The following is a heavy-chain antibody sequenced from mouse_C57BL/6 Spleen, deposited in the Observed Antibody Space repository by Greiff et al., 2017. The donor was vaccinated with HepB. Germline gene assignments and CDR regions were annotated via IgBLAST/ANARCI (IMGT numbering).Heavy chain of an antibody. Sequence: QVTLKESGPGILQPSQTLSLTCSFSGFSLSTFGMGVGWLRQPSGQGLEWLAHIWWDDDKYYNPALKSRLTISKDTSKNHVYLKIANVDTADTATYYCARMGVGSDFDYWGQGTTLTVSS. CDR1: GFSLSTFGMG. CDR2: IWWDDDK. D-gene: IGHD1-1*02. CDR3: ARMGVGSDFDY. V-gene: IGHV8-8*01. J-gene: IGHJ2*01.